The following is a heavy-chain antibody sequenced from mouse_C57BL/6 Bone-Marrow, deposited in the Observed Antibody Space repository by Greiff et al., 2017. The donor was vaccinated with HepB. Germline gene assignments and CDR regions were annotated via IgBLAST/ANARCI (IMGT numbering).Heavy chain of an antibody. CDR1: GYSITSGYD. CDR3: ARGSNWAYYFDY. J-gene: IGHJ2*01. CDR2: ISYSGST. V-gene: IGHV3-1*01. D-gene: IGHD4-1*01. Sequence: EVQGVESGPGMVKPSQSLSLTCTVTGYSITSGYDWHWIRHFPGNKLEWMGYISYSGSTNYNPSLKSRISITHDTSKNHFFLKLNSVTTEDTATYYCARGSNWAYYFDYWGQGTTLTVSS.